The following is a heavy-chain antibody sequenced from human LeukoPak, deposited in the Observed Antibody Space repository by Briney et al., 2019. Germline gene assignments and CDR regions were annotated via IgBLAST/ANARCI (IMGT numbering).Heavy chain of an antibody. D-gene: IGHD6-19*01. J-gene: IGHJ4*02. CDR2: INWNGGST. CDR3: ARVKRIAVAGTVDY. Sequence: GRSLRLSCAASGFTFDDYGMSWVRQAPGKGLEWVSGINWNGGSTGYADSVKGRFTISRDNAKNSLYLQMNSLRAEDTALYYCARVKRIAVAGTVDYWGQGTLVTVSS. CDR1: GFTFDDYG. V-gene: IGHV3-20*04.